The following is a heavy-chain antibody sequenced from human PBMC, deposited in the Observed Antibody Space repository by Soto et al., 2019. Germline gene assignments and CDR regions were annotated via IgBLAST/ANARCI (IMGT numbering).Heavy chain of an antibody. CDR1: GDRVSSNSAA. Sequence: SQTLSLPCAISGDRVSSNSAAWNWIRQSPSKGLEWLGRTYYRSKWYNDYAVSVKSRITINPDTSKNQFSLQLNSVTPEDTAVYYCARGFEVGLRGIAVAGTDYYYYMDVWGKGTTVTVSS. CDR3: ARGFEVGLRGIAVAGTDYYYYMDV. V-gene: IGHV6-1*01. D-gene: IGHD6-19*01. J-gene: IGHJ6*03. CDR2: TYYRSKWYN.